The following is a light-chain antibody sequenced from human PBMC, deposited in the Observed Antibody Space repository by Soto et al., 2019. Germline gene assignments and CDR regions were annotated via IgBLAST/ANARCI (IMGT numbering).Light chain of an antibody. CDR3: TSYTRDTALV. Sequence: QSVLTQPASVSGSPGQSITISCTGTSSDVGTYNYVSWYQHHPGKAPKLIIYEVSNRPSGVSNRFSGSKSGSTASLTISGLQAEDEADYHCTSYTRDTALVFXTGTKLTVL. J-gene: IGLJ1*01. CDR2: EVS. V-gene: IGLV2-14*01. CDR1: SSDVGTYNY.